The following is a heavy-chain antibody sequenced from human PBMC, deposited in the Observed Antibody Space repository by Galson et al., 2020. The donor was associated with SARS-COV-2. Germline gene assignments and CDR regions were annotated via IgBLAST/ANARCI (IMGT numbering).Heavy chain of an antibody. J-gene: IGHJ3*02. Sequence: ASVKVSCKASGYTFTGYYMHWVRQAPGQGLEWMGWINPNSGGTNYAQKFQGRVTMTRDTSISTAYMELSRLRCDDPAVYYCARGTYDILTGYRADDAFDIWGQGTMVTVSS. CDR3: ARGTYDILTGYRADDAFDI. CDR1: GYTFTGYY. V-gene: IGHV1-2*02. CDR2: INPNSGGT. D-gene: IGHD3-9*01.